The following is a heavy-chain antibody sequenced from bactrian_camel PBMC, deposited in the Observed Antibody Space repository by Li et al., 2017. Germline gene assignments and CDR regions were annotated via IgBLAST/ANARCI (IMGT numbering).Heavy chain of an antibody. D-gene: IGHD5*01. CDR2: IDDDVAT. V-gene: IGHV3S53*01. CDR3: VADRGGGLVLTTTCSEFDEYNY. J-gene: IGHJ4*01. CDR1: KYWHETYC. Sequence: HVQLVESGGGSVQPGGSLTLSCIVPKYWHETYCMGWFRQAPGKEREGVATIDDDVATYYAESVKGRFTISYDNAKNTLYLQMNNLKPEDTGVYYCVADRGGGLVLTTTCSEFDEYNYWGQGTQVTVS.